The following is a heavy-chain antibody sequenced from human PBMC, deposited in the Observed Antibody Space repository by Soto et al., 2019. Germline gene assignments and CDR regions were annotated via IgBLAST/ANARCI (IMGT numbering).Heavy chain of an antibody. CDR1: GFTFDDYA. CDR3: AKDKGSGWYFNYYYGMDV. Sequence: EVQLVESGGGLVKPGGSLRLSCAASGFTFDDYAMHWVRQAPGKGLEWVSGISWNSGSIGYADSVKGRFTISRDNAKNSLYLQMNSLRAEDTALYYCAKDKGSGWYFNYYYGMDVWGQGTTVTVSS. D-gene: IGHD6-19*01. CDR2: ISWNSGSI. V-gene: IGHV3-9*01. J-gene: IGHJ6*02.